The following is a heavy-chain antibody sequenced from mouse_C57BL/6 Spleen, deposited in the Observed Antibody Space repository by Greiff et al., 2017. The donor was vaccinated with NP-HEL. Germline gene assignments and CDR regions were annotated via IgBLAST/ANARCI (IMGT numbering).Heavy chain of an antibody. J-gene: IGHJ4*01. D-gene: IGHD1-1*01. CDR3: ARGPRYYYGSSYGAMDY. Sequence: VQLQQPGAELVRPGSSVKLSCKASGYTFTTYPIEWMKQNHGKSLEWIGNFHPYNDDTKYNEKFKGKATLTVDKSSSTVYLELSRLTSDDSAVDYWARGPRYYYGSSYGAMDYWGQGTSVTVSS. V-gene: IGHV1-47*01. CDR2: FHPYNDDT. CDR1: GYTFTTYP.